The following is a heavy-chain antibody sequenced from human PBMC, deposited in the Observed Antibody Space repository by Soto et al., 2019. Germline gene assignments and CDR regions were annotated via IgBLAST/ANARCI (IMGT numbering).Heavy chain of an antibody. CDR3: AGDSLGPQFWGHSGWTPFDY. D-gene: IGHD6-19*01. Sequence: ASVKVSCKASGYTFTSYGISWVRQAPGQGLEWMGWISAYNGNTNYAQKLQGRVTMTTDTSTSTAYMELRSLRSDDTAVYYCAGDSLGPQFWGHSGWTPFDYWGQGTLVTVSS. CDR1: GYTFTSYG. CDR2: ISAYNGNT. V-gene: IGHV1-18*01. J-gene: IGHJ4*02.